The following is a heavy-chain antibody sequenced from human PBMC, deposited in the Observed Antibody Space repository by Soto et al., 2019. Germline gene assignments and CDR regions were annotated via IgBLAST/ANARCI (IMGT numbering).Heavy chain of an antibody. J-gene: IGHJ3*02. Sequence: GGSLRLSCAASGFTFSSYWMHWVRQAPGKGLVWVSRINSDGSSTSYADSVKGRFTISRDNAKNTLYLQMNSLRAEDTAVYYCARAQTYDFWSGHDAFDIWGQGTMVTVSS. CDR2: INSDGSST. V-gene: IGHV3-74*01. CDR3: ARAQTYDFWSGHDAFDI. CDR1: GFTFSSYW. D-gene: IGHD3-3*01.